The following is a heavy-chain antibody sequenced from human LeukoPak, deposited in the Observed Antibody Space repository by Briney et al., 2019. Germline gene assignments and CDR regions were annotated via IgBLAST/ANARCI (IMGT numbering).Heavy chain of an antibody. Sequence: SVKVSCKASGGTFSSYAIIWVRQAPGQGLEWMGRIIPILGIANYAQKFQGGVTITADKSTSTAYMELSSLRSEDTAVYYCARPDTAMVHGMDVWGQGTTITVSS. CDR2: IIPILGIA. CDR3: ARPDTAMVHGMDV. CDR1: GGTFSSYA. J-gene: IGHJ6*02. D-gene: IGHD5-18*01. V-gene: IGHV1-69*04.